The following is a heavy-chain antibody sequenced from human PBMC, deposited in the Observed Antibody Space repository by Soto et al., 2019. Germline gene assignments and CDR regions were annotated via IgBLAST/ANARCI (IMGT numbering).Heavy chain of an antibody. CDR3: ARDPAVDTAMAYNWFDP. CDR2: ISSSSSYI. V-gene: IGHV3-21*01. J-gene: IGHJ5*02. Sequence: GGSLRLSCAASGFTFSSYSMNWVRQAPGKGLEWVSSISSSSSYIYYADSVKGRFTTSRDNAKNSLYLQMNSLRAEDTAVYYCARDPAVDTAMAYNWFDPWGQGTLVTVS. CDR1: GFTFSSYS. D-gene: IGHD5-18*01.